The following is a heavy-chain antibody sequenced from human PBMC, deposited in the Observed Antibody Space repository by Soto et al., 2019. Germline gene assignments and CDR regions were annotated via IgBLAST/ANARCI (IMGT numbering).Heavy chain of an antibody. D-gene: IGHD3-3*01. CDR1: GGSFSGYY. V-gene: IGHV4-34*01. Sequence: SETLSLTCAVYGGSFSGYYWSWIRQPPGKGLEWIGEINHSGSTNYNPSLKSRVTISVDTSKNQFSLKLSSVTAADTAVYYCARGARTIFGVVIAFDIWGQGTMVTVSS. CDR2: INHSGST. J-gene: IGHJ3*02. CDR3: ARGARTIFGVVIAFDI.